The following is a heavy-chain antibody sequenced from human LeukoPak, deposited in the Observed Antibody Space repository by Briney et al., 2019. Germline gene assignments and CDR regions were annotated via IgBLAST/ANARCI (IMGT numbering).Heavy chain of an antibody. J-gene: IGHJ5*02. CDR1: GGSLSGGGYY. D-gene: IGHD6-13*01. CDR3: ARRISLYIAAADSTWFDP. Sequence: NPSRSLSLTCTLSGGSLSGGGYYCSCIRQHRGKGRECIGYIYYSGTTYYNPSLKSRVTISVDTSKNKFSLKLSSVTAADTAEDYCARRISLYIAAADSTWFDPWGQGTLVTVSS. CDR2: IYYSGTT. V-gene: IGHV4-31*03.